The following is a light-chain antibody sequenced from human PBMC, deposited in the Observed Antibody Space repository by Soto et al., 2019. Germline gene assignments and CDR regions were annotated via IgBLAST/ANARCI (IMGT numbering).Light chain of an antibody. J-gene: IGLJ1*01. V-gene: IGLV2-8*01. CDR1: RSVVGGYNY. CDR2: EVN. CDR3: SSYAGSNNYV. Sequence: QSVLTQPPSASGSPGQSVTISCTGTRSVVGGYNYVSWYQQHPGKAPKLMIYEVNQRPSGVPDRFSGSKSGNTASLTVSGLQAEDEADYYCSSYAGSNNYVFGTGTKVTVL.